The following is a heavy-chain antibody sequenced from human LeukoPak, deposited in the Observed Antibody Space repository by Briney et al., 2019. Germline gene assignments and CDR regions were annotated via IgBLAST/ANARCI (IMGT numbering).Heavy chain of an antibody. CDR2: ISGSGGST. J-gene: IGHJ3*02. CDR1: GFTFSNYA. Sequence: GGSLRLSCAASGFTFSNYAMSWVRQAPGKGLEWVSAISGSGGSTYYGDSVKGRFTISRDNSKNTLYLQMNSLRAEDTAVYYCAKDRRVGATRGLGAFDKWGQGTMVIVSS. V-gene: IGHV3-23*01. D-gene: IGHD1-26*01. CDR3: AKDRRVGATRGLGAFDK.